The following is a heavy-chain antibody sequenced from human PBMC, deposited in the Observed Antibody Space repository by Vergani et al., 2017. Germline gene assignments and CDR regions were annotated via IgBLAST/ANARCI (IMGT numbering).Heavy chain of an antibody. D-gene: IGHD2-2*01. CDR1: GGSISSYY. Sequence: QVQLQESGPGLVKPSETLSLTCTVSGGSISSYYWSWIRQPPGKGLEWIGYIYYSGSTNYNPSLKSRVTISVDTSKNQFSLKLSSVTAADTAVYYCARDLVVPARAGLPDYWGQGTLVTVSS. J-gene: IGHJ4*02. CDR3: ARDLVVPARAGLPDY. V-gene: IGHV4-59*12. CDR2: IYYSGST.